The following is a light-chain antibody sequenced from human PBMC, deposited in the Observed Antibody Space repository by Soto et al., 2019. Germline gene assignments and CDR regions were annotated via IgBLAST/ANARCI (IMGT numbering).Light chain of an antibody. CDR2: GAS. CDR1: QRVSSH. V-gene: IGKV3-15*01. Sequence: EVVMTQSPATLSVSPGERATLSCRASQRVSSHLAWYQQKPGQSPRLLIYGASTRATGVPARFSGSGSGTEFTLTISSLQSEDFAVYYCQQYDNWSTFGGGTKVQIK. CDR3: QQYDNWST. J-gene: IGKJ4*01.